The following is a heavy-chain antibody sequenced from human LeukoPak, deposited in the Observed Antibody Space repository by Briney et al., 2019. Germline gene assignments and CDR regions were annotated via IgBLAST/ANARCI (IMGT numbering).Heavy chain of an antibody. D-gene: IGHD6-13*01. V-gene: IGHV4-59*08. CDR1: GGSMRSQY. CDR2: IHYSGST. Sequence: ASETLSLTCTVSGGSMRSQYWSWIRQPPGKGLEWIGYIHYSGSTNYNPSPKSRVIISVDTSKNQFSLKLSSVTAADTAVYYCANLIAAAPYFQHWGQGTLVTVSS. J-gene: IGHJ1*01. CDR3: ANLIAAAPYFQH.